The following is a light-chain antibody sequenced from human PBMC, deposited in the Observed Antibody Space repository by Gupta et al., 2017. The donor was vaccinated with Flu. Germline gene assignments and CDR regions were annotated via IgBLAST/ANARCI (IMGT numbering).Light chain of an antibody. CDR2: DAS. J-gene: IGKJ1*01. CDR3: QQRSSWLWT. Sequence: EIVLTQSPATLSLSPGERATLSCRASQSVSSYFAWYQHKPGQAPRLLIYDASSRATGIPARFSGSGSRTDFTLTISSLEPEDFAVYYCQQRSSWLWTFGQGTKVEIK. V-gene: IGKV3-11*01. CDR1: QSVSSY.